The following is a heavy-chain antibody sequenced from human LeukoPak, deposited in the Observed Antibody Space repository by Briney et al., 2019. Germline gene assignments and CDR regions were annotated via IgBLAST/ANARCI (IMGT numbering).Heavy chain of an antibody. CDR2: ISSSGSTI. D-gene: IGHD4-17*01. CDR3: ARDYGDLNWFDP. V-gene: IGHV3-11*04. CDR1: GSTFSDYY. Sequence: GGSLRLSCAASGSTFSDYYMSWIRQAPGKGLEWVSYISSSGSTIYYADSVKGRFTISRDNAKNSLYLQMNSLRAEDTAEYYCARDYGDLNWFDPWGQGTLVTVSS. J-gene: IGHJ5*02.